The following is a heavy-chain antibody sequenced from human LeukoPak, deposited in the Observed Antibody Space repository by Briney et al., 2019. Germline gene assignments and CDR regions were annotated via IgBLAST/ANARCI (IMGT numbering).Heavy chain of an antibody. CDR3: ARNGGNRLGYYYYYYYMDV. Sequence: PSETLSLTCTVSGGSISSHYWSWTRQPPGKGLEWIGYIYYSGSTNYNPSLKSRVTISVDTSKNQFSLKLSSVTAADTAVYYCARNGGNRLGYYYYYYYMDVLGKGTKVNVS. V-gene: IGHV4-59*11. CDR2: IYYSGST. CDR1: GGSISSHY. J-gene: IGHJ6*03. D-gene: IGHD2/OR15-2a*01.